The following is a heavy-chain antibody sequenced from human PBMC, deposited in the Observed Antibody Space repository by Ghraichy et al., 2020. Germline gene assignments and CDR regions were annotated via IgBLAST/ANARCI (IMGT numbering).Heavy chain of an antibody. D-gene: IGHD6-6*01. V-gene: IGHV4-34*01. CDR3: ATGIAARGPFDY. CDR1: GGSFSGYY. CDR2: INHSGST. J-gene: IGHJ4*02. Sequence: SETLSLTCAVYGGSFSGYYWSWIRQPPGKGLEWIGEINHSGSTNYNPSLKSRVTISVDTSKNQFSLKLSSVTAADTAVYYCATGIAARGPFDYWGQGTLVTVSS.